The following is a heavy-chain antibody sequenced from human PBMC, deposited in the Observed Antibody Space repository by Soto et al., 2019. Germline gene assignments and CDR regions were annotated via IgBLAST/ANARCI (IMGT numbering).Heavy chain of an antibody. D-gene: IGHD2-2*01. CDR3: AAWAYWSSSTCYQWDSIDV. Sequence: QVKLVQSGAEEKKPGASVKVSCKASGYPFSTYALHWVRQAPGQGLEWMGRINAGNGNSKYSQKFQGRVTITRDTSACTAYMEVDSLRSTVTSGCGWAAWAYWSSSTCYQWDSIDVRGQGTTVSVSS. CDR1: GYPFSTYA. CDR2: INAGNGNS. V-gene: IGHV1-3*05. J-gene: IGHJ6*02.